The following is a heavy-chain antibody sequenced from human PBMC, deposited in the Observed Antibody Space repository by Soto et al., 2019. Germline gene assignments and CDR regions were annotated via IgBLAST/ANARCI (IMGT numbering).Heavy chain of an antibody. CDR1: GFTFSSYA. CDR2: IGGSGGST. Sequence: PGGSLRLSCAASGFTFSSYAMSWVRQAPGKGLEWVSAIGGSGGSTYYADSVKGRFTISRDNSKNTLYLQMNSLRAEDTAVYYCAKRGGYSYGYYYGMDVWGQGTTVTVSS. CDR3: AKRGGYSYGYYYGMDV. J-gene: IGHJ6*02. V-gene: IGHV3-23*01. D-gene: IGHD5-18*01.